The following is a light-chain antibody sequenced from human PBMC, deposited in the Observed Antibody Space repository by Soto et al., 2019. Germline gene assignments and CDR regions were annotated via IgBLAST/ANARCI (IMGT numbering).Light chain of an antibody. CDR1: QSISRW. CDR3: QQYNSYWT. Sequence: DMRLVHFPATLLASKGDRITITSRATQSISRWLAWYQQKPGKAPKFLIYDASSLESGVPSRFSGSGFGTEFNLTISSLQPDDFATYYCQQYNSYWTFGQGTKVDIK. V-gene: IGKV1-5*01. CDR2: DAS. J-gene: IGKJ1*01.